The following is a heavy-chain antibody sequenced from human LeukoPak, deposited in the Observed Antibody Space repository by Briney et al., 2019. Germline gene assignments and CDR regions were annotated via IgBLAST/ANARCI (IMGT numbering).Heavy chain of an antibody. Sequence: PSETLSLTCTVSGGSISSYYWSWIRQPPGKGLEWSGYIYYSGSTNYNPSLKSRVTISVDTSKNQFSLKLSSVTAADTAVYYCARGPPGPYSSSWYYFDYWRQGTLVTVSS. CDR3: ARGPPGPYSSSWYYFDY. D-gene: IGHD6-13*01. CDR1: GGSISSYY. J-gene: IGHJ4*02. V-gene: IGHV4-59*01. CDR2: IYYSGST.